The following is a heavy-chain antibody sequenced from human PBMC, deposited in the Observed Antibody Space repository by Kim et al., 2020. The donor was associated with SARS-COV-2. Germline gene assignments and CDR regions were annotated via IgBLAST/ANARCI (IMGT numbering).Heavy chain of an antibody. CDR3: AREGVLQAGDVYYYGMDV. Sequence: ASVKVSCKASGYTFTSYGISWVRQAPGQGLEWMGSISAYNGNTNYAQKLQGRVTMTTDTSTSTAYMELRSLRSDDTAVYYCAREGVLQAGDVYYYGMDVWGQGTTVTVSS. J-gene: IGHJ6*02. V-gene: IGHV1-18*01. CDR1: GYTFTSYG. D-gene: IGHD2-15*01. CDR2: ISAYNGNT.